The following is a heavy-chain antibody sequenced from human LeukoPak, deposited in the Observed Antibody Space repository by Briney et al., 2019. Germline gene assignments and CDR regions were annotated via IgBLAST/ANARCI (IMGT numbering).Heavy chain of an antibody. CDR1: GGSISSYY. CDR3: ARGYYDILTGYYKGHYYYGMDV. D-gene: IGHD3-9*01. J-gene: IGHJ6*02. CDR2: IYYSGST. Sequence: PSETLSLTCTVSGGSISSYYWSWIRQPPGKGLEWIGYIYYSGSTNYNPSLKSRVTISVDTSKNQFSLKLSSVTAADTAVYYCARGYYDILTGYYKGHYYYGMDVWGQGTTVTVSS. V-gene: IGHV4-59*01.